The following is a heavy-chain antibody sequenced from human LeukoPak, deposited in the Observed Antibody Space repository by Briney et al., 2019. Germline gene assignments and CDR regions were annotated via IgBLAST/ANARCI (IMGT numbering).Heavy chain of an antibody. Sequence: GGSLRLSCAASGFTFSTYAMSWVRQAPGKGLEWVSSINSDSNYIYYADSVQGRFTISRDNAKNSLYLQMNSLRAEDTAVYYCAVAYYYGSGDAFDIWGQGTKVTVSS. CDR2: INSDSNYI. D-gene: IGHD3-10*01. CDR1: GFTFSTYA. CDR3: AVAYYYGSGDAFDI. J-gene: IGHJ3*02. V-gene: IGHV3-21*01.